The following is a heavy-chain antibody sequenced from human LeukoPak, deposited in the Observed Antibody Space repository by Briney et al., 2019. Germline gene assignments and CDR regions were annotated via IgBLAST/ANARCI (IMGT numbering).Heavy chain of an antibody. CDR1: GGSISIYY. J-gene: IGHJ6*03. D-gene: IGHD3-10*01. Sequence: SETLSLTCTVSGGSISIYYWNWIRQPAGKGLEWIGRIFTSGITNYNPSLKCRVTMSVDTSKNQFSLNLSSVTAADTAVYYCARESSGTYYNPLGYMDVWGKGTRVTLSS. CDR3: ARESSGTYYNPLGYMDV. V-gene: IGHV4-4*07. CDR2: IFTSGIT.